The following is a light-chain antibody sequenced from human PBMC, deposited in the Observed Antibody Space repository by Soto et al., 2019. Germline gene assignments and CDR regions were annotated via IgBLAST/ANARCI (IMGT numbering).Light chain of an antibody. CDR3: QQCSSYYT. CDR1: QNINTW. V-gene: IGKV1-5*03. J-gene: IGKJ5*01. CDR2: KAS. Sequence: DIQMTQSPSTLSASVGDRVTFTCRASQNINTWLAWYQQRPGRAPKLLIYKASTLKSGVPSRFSGSGSGTEFTLTISSLQPDDFATYYCQQCSSYYTFGQGTRLEIK.